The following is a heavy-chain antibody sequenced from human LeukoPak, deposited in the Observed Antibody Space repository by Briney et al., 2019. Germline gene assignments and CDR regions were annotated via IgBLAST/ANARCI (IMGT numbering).Heavy chain of an antibody. J-gene: IGHJ4*02. D-gene: IGHD6-13*01. CDR3: ARDVSYNSLDY. Sequence: GSSLRLSCATSGFTFSSHGFYWVRQAPGKGLEWVAVIWYDGSKKCYADSVKGRSTISRDNSKNTLYLEMNSLRAEDTAVYYCARDVSYNSLDYWGQGTLVTVSS. CDR1: GFTFSSHG. CDR2: IWYDGSKK. V-gene: IGHV3-33*01.